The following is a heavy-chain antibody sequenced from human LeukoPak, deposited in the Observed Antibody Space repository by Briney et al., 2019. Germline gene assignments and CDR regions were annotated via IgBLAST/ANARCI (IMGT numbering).Heavy chain of an antibody. CDR2: IYSGGST. J-gene: IGHJ4*02. V-gene: IGHV3-53*01. Sequence: GGSLRLSCAASGFTVSSNYMSWVRQAPGKGLEWVSVIYSGGSTYYADSVKGRFTISRDNSKNTLYLQMNSLRAEDTAVYYCAASYYDFWSGPFDYWGQGTLVTVSS. D-gene: IGHD3-3*01. CDR3: AASYYDFWSGPFDY. CDR1: GFTVSSNY.